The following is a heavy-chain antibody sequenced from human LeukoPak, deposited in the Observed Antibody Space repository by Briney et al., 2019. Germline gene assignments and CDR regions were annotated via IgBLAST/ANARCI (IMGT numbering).Heavy chain of an antibody. V-gene: IGHV3-21*01. CDR2: ISNSSSYI. CDR1: GFTSSSYS. Sequence: PGGSLRLSCAASGFTSSSYSMNWVRQAPGKGLEWVSSISNSSSYIYYADSVKGRLTISRDNAKNSLYLQMNSLRAEDTAVYYCASRVSYYDFWSGYYGFDYWGQGTLVTVSS. CDR3: ASRVSYYDFWSGYYGFDY. D-gene: IGHD3-3*01. J-gene: IGHJ4*02.